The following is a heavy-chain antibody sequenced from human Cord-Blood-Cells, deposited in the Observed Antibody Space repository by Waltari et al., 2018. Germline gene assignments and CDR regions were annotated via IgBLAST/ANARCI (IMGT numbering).Heavy chain of an antibody. J-gene: IGHJ3*02. Sequence: QVQLQESGPGLVKPSETLSLTCTVSGGSISSHYWSWIRQPPGKGLEWIGYIYYSGGTNYNPSLKSRVTISVDTSKNQFSLKLSSVTAADTAVYYCARDQGSGYDAFDIWGQGTMVTVSS. CDR2: IYYSGGT. CDR3: ARDQGSGYDAFDI. CDR1: GGSISSHY. D-gene: IGHD5-12*01. V-gene: IGHV4-59*11.